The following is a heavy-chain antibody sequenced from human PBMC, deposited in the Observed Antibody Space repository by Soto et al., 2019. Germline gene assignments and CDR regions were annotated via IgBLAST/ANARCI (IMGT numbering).Heavy chain of an antibody. CDR1: VDSVSSTSAA. Sequence: QTLSLTCAISVDSVSSTSAAWYCIRQSPSRGLEWLGRTYYRSKWYNDYAVSVKSRITINPDTSKNHFSLQLNSVTPGDTAVYYCARAHDDWSYPFDYWGQGTPVTVSS. V-gene: IGHV6-1*01. J-gene: IGHJ4*02. CDR3: ARAHDDWSYPFDY. D-gene: IGHD1-26*01. CDR2: TYYRSKWYN.